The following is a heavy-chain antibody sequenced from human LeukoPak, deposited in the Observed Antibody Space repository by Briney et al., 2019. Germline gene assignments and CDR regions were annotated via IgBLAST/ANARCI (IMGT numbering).Heavy chain of an antibody. CDR3: ARGGKWPLDY. D-gene: IGHD5-12*01. J-gene: IGHJ4*02. Sequence: SETLSLTCTVSGGSISSSSYYWGWIRQPPGKGLEWIGSIYYSGSTYYNPSLKSRVTISVDTSKNQFSLQLNSVTPEDTAVYYCARGGKWPLDYWGQGTLVTVSS. CDR2: IYYSGST. V-gene: IGHV4-39*01. CDR1: GGSISSSSYY.